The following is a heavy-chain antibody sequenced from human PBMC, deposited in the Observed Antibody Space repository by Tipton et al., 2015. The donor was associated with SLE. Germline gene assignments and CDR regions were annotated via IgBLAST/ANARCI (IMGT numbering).Heavy chain of an antibody. V-gene: IGHV1-18*01. J-gene: IGHJ4*02. CDR1: GYTFTNFG. CDR2: ISGDNRNT. D-gene: IGHD4-23*01. CDR3: ARSYGGNPGGELDY. Sequence: QSGPEVKKPGASVKVSCKASGYTFTNFGISWVRQAPGQGPEWMGWISGDNRNTDYAQKFQGRVTFTADESTTTAYMELSSLRSEDTAVFYCARSYGGNPGGELDYWGQGTLVTVSS.